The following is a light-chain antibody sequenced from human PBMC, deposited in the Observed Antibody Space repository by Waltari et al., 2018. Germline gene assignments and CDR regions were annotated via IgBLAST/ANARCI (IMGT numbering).Light chain of an antibody. Sequence: SSELTQDPAVSVALGQTVTITCQGASLRTSYASWYQQKSGQAPILVLFGKNKRPSGIPDRFSGYNSESTTSLTITGAQAEDEADYFCASWDDSLNGHWVFGGGTKVTVL. CDR1: SLRTSY. CDR3: ASWDDSLNGHWV. V-gene: IGLV3-19*01. CDR2: GKN. J-gene: IGLJ3*02.